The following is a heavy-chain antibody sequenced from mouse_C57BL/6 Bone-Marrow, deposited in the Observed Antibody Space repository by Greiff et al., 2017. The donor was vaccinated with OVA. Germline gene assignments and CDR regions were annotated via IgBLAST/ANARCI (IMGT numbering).Heavy chain of an antibody. J-gene: IGHJ1*03. CDR3: AGYFDV. CDR1: GYTFTSYG. V-gene: IGHV1-81*01. Sequence: VKLQESGAELARPGASVKLSCKASGYTFTSYGISWVKQRTGQGLEWIGEIYPRSGNTYYNEKFKGKATLTADKSSSTAYMELRSLTSEDSAVYFCAGYFDVWGTGTTVTVSS. CDR2: IYPRSGNT.